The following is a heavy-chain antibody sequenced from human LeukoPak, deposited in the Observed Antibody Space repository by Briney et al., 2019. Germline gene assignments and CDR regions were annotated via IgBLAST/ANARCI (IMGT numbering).Heavy chain of an antibody. V-gene: IGHV4-59*12. CDR3: AREGGSYSDY. D-gene: IGHD1-26*01. Sequence: SETLSLTCTVSGGSIGSYYWSWIRQPPGKGLEWIGYFYYSGSTHYNPSLKSRVTISVDTSKNQFSLKLSSVTAADTAVYYCAREGGSYSDYWGQGTLVTVSS. CDR1: GGSIGSYY. CDR2: FYYSGST. J-gene: IGHJ4*02.